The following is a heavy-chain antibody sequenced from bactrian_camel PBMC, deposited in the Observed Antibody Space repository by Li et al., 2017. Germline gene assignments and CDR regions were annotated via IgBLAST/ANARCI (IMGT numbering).Heavy chain of an antibody. D-gene: IGHD2*01. CDR3: AADCGPRNSDCSGGVCPPADFGY. Sequence: HVQLVESGGGSVEAGGSLTLTRAVSGYTISGYCMAWFRRRSPGAQREGFAAIATDGTTTYAASVKGRFTISKANAQNTLYLQMNSLKPEDTAMYYCAADCGPRNSDCSGGVCPPADFGYWARGPRSPSP. V-gene: IGHV3S53*01. CDR1: GYTISGYC. CDR2: IATDGTT. J-gene: IGHJ6*01.